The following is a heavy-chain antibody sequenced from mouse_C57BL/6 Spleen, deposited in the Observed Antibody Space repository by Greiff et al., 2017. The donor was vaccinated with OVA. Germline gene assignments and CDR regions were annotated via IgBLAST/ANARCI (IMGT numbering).Heavy chain of an antibody. J-gene: IGHJ4*01. Sequence: VMLVESGPGLVQPSQSLSITCTVSGFSLTSYGVHWVRQSPGKGLEWLGVIWSGGSTDYNAAFISRLSISKDNSKSQVFFKMNSLQADDTAIYYCASLLRKDYAMDYWGQGTSVTVSS. CDR3: ASLLRKDYAMDY. D-gene: IGHD1-1*01. CDR2: IWSGGST. CDR1: GFSLTSYG. V-gene: IGHV2-2*01.